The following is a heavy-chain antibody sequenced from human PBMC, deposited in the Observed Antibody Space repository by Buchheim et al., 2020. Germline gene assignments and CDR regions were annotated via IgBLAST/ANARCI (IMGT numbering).Heavy chain of an antibody. CDR2: ISPYNGNT. D-gene: IGHD2-15*01. CDR1: GYIFTSHG. Sequence: QVQLVQSGAEVKKPGASVKVSCKASGYIFTSHGISWVRQAPGQGLEWMGWISPYNGNTDYGQNFQDRVSMTTDTSTTTAYMELTSLRSDDTAVYYCARAYCSGGTCPYYYYFGMDVWGQGTT. V-gene: IGHV1-18*01. J-gene: IGHJ6*02. CDR3: ARAYCSGGTCPYYYYFGMDV.